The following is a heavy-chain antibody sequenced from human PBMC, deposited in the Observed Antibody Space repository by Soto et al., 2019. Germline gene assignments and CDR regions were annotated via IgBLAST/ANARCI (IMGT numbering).Heavy chain of an antibody. Sequence: EVHLVESGGGLVQPGGSLRLSCAASGFNFSGYEMNWVRQAPGKGLEWISYISSSGNTIYYADSVKGRFTISRDNAKNSLYLQMNSLRAEDTAVYYCARGVYDSNGYSYPWGQGTLVTVSS. CDR3: ARGVYDSNGYSYP. J-gene: IGHJ5*02. CDR2: ISSSGNTI. CDR1: GFNFSGYE. D-gene: IGHD3-22*01. V-gene: IGHV3-48*03.